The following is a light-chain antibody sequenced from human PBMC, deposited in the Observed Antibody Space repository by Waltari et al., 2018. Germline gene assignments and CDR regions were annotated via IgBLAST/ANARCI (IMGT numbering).Light chain of an antibody. Sequence: IVLTQSPGTLSLSPGERATLSCRASQSVSSNYLAWYQQKPGRAPRLLIYGASSRATGIPDRFSGSESGTDFTLTISRLEPEDFAVYYCQHYASSPPTFGQGTKVEIK. CDR3: QHYASSPPT. J-gene: IGKJ1*01. CDR1: QSVSSNY. V-gene: IGKV3-20*01. CDR2: GAS.